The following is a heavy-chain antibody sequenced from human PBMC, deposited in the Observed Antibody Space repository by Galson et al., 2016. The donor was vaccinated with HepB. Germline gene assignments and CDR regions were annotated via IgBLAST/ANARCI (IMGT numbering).Heavy chain of an antibody. V-gene: IGHV1-46*01. J-gene: IGHJ4*02. CDR3: ARGNGSGSYGVFDY. Sequence: YTFTNYYMHWVRQAPGQGLEWMGIMFPSGGTTNYAQNFQGRVSMTRDTSTTTDYMELSSLRSEDTAVYYCARGNGSGSYGVFDYWGQGTLVTVSS. D-gene: IGHD3-10*01. CDR1: YTFTNYY. CDR2: MFPSGGTT.